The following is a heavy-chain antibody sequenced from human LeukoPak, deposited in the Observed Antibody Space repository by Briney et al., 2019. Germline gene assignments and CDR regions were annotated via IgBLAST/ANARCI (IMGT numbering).Heavy chain of an antibody. CDR3: ATRYGSGSYNWFDP. CDR2: INHSGST. D-gene: IGHD3-10*01. V-gene: IGHV4-34*01. J-gene: IGHJ5*02. Sequence: SETLSLTCAVYGGSFSGYYWSWIRQPPGKGLEWIGEINHSGSTNYNPSLRSRVTISVDTSKNQFSLKLSSVTAADTAVYYCATRYGSGSYNWFDPWGQGTLVTVSS. CDR1: GGSFSGYY.